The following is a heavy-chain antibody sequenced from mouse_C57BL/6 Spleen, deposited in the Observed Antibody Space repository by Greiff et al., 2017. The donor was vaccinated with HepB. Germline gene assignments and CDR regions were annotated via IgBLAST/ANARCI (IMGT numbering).Heavy chain of an antibody. CDR3: ARDRSSYLFDY. V-gene: IGHV5-4*01. CDR1: GFTFSSYA. J-gene: IGHJ2*01. D-gene: IGHD1-1*01. CDR2: ISDGGSYT. Sequence: EVKLMESGGGLVKPGGSLKLSCAASGFTFSSYAMSWVRQTPEKRLEWVATISDGGSYTYYPDNVKGRFTISRDNAKNNLYLQMRHLKSEDTAMYYCARDRSSYLFDYWGQGTTLTVSS.